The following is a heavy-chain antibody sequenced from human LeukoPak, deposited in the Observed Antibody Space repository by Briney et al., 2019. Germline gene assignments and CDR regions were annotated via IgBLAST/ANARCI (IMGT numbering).Heavy chain of an antibody. CDR2: ISAYNGNT. Sequence: GASVKVSCKASGYTFTSYGISWVRQAPGQGLEWMGGISAYNGNTNYAQKLQGRVTMTTDTSTSTAYMELRSLRSDDTAVYYCARDKRPYCSSTSCAGDSWCDPGAQETLVTVSS. CDR1: GYTFTSYG. D-gene: IGHD2-2*01. CDR3: ARDKRPYCSSTSCAGDSWCDP. V-gene: IGHV1-18*01. J-gene: IGHJ5*02.